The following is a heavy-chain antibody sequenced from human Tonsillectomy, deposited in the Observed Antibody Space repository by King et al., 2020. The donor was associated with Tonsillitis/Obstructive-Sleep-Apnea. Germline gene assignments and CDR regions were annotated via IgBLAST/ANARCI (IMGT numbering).Heavy chain of an antibody. CDR1: GYTFNTYW. CDR3: GRRNDYYYIDV. Sequence: GQLVQSGAEVKKPGESLKISCQASGYTFNTYWIGWVRQMPGKGLEYMGIIYPGDSDTRYSPSFQGQVTISADKSIRTAFLQWSSLKASDTAMYYCGRRNDYYYIDVWGKGTTVTVSS. V-gene: IGHV5-51*01. CDR2: IYPGDSDT. J-gene: IGHJ6*03.